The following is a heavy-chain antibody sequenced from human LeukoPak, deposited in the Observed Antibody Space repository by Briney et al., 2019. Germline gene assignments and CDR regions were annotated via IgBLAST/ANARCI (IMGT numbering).Heavy chain of an antibody. J-gene: IGHJ5*02. D-gene: IGHD5-18*01. CDR1: GDSIGRYY. V-gene: IGHV4-59*12. CDR2: IYYSGST. CDR3: ARAQSDVLLRDTAMVNWFDP. Sequence: SETLSLTCNVSGDSIGRYYWSWIRQPPGKGLEWIAYIYYSGSTKYNRSPKSRVTISVDTSKNQFSLKLSSVTAADTAVYYCARAQSDVLLRDTAMVNWFDPWGQGTLVTVSS.